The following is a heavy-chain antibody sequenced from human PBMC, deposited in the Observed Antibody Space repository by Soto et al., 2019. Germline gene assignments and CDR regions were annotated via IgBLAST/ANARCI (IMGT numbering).Heavy chain of an antibody. Sequence: GASVKVSCKASGYTFTSYYMHWVRQAPGQGLEWMGIINPSGGSTSYAQKFQGRVTMTRDTSTSTVYMELSSLRSEDTAVYYCARDRRVLLWFGPYYFDYWGQGTLVTVSS. V-gene: IGHV1-46*01. J-gene: IGHJ4*02. CDR3: ARDRRVLLWFGPYYFDY. CDR2: INPSGGST. D-gene: IGHD3-10*01. CDR1: GYTFTSYY.